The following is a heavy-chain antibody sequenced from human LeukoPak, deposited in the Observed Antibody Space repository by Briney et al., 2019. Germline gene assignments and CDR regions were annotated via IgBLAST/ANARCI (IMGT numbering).Heavy chain of an antibody. CDR3: ARVRRQQLISYYFDY. CDR2: ISSSGSTI. Sequence: GGSLRLSCAASGFTFSDYYMSWIRQAPGKGLEWVSYISSSGSTIYYADSVKGRFTISRDNAKNSLYLQMNSLRAEDTAVYYCARVRRQQLISYYFDYWGQGTTVTVSS. D-gene: IGHD6-13*01. V-gene: IGHV3-11*01. J-gene: IGHJ4*03. CDR1: GFTFSDYY.